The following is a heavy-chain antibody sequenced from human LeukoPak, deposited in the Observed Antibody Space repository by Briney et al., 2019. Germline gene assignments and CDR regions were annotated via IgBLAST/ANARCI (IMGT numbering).Heavy chain of an antibody. J-gene: IGHJ3*02. CDR1: GGSISSYY. V-gene: IGHV4-59*01. CDR2: IYYSGST. Sequence: SETLSLTCTVSGGSISSYYWSWIRQPPGKGLEWIGYIYYSGSTNYNPSLRSRVTISVDTSKNQFSLKLSSVTAADTAVYYCARVRYYYGSGSHGDDAFDIWGQGTMVTVSS. CDR3: ARVRYYYGSGSHGDDAFDI. D-gene: IGHD3-10*01.